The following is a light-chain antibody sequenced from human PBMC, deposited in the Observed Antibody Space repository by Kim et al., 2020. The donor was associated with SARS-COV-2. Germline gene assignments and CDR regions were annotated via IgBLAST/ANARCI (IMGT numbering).Light chain of an antibody. Sequence: PGGKVTLPRDSSTGPGTSGHFPYWFQQKPGQAPRTLIYDTGNRHSWTPARFSGSLLGGKAALTLSAAQPEDEADYYCLLSYSDSRVFGGGTQLTVL. CDR2: DTG. V-gene: IGLV7-46*01. CDR3: LLSYSDSRV. J-gene: IGLJ2*01. CDR1: TGPGTSGHF.